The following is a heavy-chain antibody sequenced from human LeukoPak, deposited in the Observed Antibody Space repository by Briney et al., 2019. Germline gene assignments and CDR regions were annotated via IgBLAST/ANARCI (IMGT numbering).Heavy chain of an antibody. V-gene: IGHV1-69*06. D-gene: IGHD3-22*01. CDR1: GGTFSSYA. Sequence: SVKVSCKASGGTFSSYAISWVRQAPGQGLEWMGGIIPIFGTASCAQKFQGRVTITADKSTSTAYMELSSLRSEDTAVYYCGRKVPNDSRGFYYRGQFDPWGQGTLVTVSS. CDR3: GRKVPNDSRGFYYRGQFDP. J-gene: IGHJ5*02. CDR2: IIPIFGTA.